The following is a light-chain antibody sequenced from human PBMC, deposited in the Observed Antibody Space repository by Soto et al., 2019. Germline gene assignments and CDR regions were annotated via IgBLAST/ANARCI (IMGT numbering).Light chain of an antibody. CDR2: GAY. J-gene: IGKJ1*01. CDR3: EQYNNWPWT. CDR1: QSVSSN. Sequence: EIVMPRAPATLSVSAGARASLSCRASQSVSSNLAWYQQKPGQAPRLLIYGAYTRATGIQARFSGSGSGTYFTLTISSLQSEDFAVYYCEQYNNWPWTVGQGTKVDI. V-gene: IGKV3D-15*01.